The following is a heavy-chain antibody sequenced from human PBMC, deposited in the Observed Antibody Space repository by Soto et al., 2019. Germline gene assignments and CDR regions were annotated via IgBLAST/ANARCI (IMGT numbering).Heavy chain of an antibody. CDR1: GFTFKDCA. CDR3: ARTRTAFDRNYVDS. Sequence: EVQLLESGGGFVQPGGSLTLSCSTSGFTFKDCAISWVRQAPGKGLEWVSGISGRGGATYYTDSVEGRFTISKDFSKNTVSLQMTGLRVDDTAVYYWARTRTAFDRNYVDSWGQGALVTVAS. CDR2: ISGRGGAT. V-gene: IGHV3-23*01. J-gene: IGHJ4*02. D-gene: IGHD3-16*01.